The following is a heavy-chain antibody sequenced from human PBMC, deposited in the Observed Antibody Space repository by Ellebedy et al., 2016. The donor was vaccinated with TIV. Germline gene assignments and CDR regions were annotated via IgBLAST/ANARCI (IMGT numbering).Heavy chain of an antibody. CDR1: GGSFSGYY. V-gene: IGHV4-34*01. J-gene: IGHJ4*02. CDR3: AREFKRSYFDY. CDR2: INHSGST. Sequence: MPGGSLRLSCAVYGGSFSGYYWSWIRQPPGKGLEWIGEINHSGSTNYNPSLKSRVTISIDTSKNQFSLKLSSVTAADTAVYYCAREFKRSYFDYWGQGTLVTVSS.